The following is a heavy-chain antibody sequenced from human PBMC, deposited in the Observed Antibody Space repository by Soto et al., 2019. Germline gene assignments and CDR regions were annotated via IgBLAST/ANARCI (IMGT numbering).Heavy chain of an antibody. J-gene: IGHJ4*02. CDR2: ISSSGSTI. Sequence: PGGSLRLSCAASGFTFSDYYMSWIRQAPGKGLEWVSYISSSGSTIYYADSVKGRFTISRDNAKNSLYLQMNSLRAEDTAVYYCATHGGPIVVVPAAPPDWGQGTLVTVSS. CDR1: GFTFSDYY. V-gene: IGHV3-11*01. D-gene: IGHD2-2*01. CDR3: ATHGGPIVVVPAAPPD.